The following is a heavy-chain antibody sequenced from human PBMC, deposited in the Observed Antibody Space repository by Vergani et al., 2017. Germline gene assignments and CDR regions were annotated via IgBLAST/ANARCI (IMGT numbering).Heavy chain of an antibody. J-gene: IGHJ6*02. CDR3: ARDDCSGGSCYSGYYGMDV. V-gene: IGHV3-21*01. D-gene: IGHD2-15*01. CDR1: GFTFSSYA. CDR2: ISSSSSYI. Sequence: EVQLLESGGGLVQPGGSLRLSCAASGFTFSSYAMSWVRQAPGKGLELVSSISSSSSYIYYADSVKGRFTISRDNAKNSLYLQMNSLRAEDTAVYYCARDDCSGGSCYSGYYGMDVWGQGTTVTVSS.